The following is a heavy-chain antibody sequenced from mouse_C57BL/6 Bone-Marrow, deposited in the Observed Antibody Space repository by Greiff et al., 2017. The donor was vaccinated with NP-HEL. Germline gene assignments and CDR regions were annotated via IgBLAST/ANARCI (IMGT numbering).Heavy chain of an antibody. Sequence: QVQLQHSGAELVKPGASVKLSCKASGYTFTEYTIHWVKQRSGQGLEWIGWFYPGSGSIKYNEKFKDKATLTADKSSSTVYMELSRLTSEDSAVYFCARHEEVPLITTVVVPFDYWGQGTTLTVSS. CDR2: FYPGSGSI. V-gene: IGHV1-62-2*01. J-gene: IGHJ2*01. D-gene: IGHD1-1*01. CDR3: ARHEEVPLITTVVVPFDY. CDR1: GYTFTEYT.